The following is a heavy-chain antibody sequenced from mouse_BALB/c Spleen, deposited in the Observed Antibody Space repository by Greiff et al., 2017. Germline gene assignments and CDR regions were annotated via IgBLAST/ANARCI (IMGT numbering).Heavy chain of an antibody. CDR3: TPYYCSSPFAY. V-gene: IGHV1-15*01. D-gene: IGHD1-1*01. CDR2: IDPETGGT. Sequence: VKLMESGAELVRPGASVTLSCKASGYTFTDYEMHWVKQTPVHGLEWIGAIDPETGGTAYNQKFKGKATLTADKSSSTAYMELRSLTSEDSAVYYCTPYYCSSPFAYWGQGTLVTVSA. J-gene: IGHJ3*01. CDR1: GYTFTDYE.